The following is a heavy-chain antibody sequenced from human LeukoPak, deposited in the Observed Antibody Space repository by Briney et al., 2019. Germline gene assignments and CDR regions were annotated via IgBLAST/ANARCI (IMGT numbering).Heavy chain of an antibody. V-gene: IGHV1-18*01. Sequence: ASVKVSCKTSGYTFNRYGITWVRQAPGQGLEWMGWISAYNGDTNYAQNFKGRVTMTTDTSTSTAYRELRSLRSDDTAVYYCARDPSNTSGWYIYFDYWGQGTLVTVSS. CDR2: ISAYNGDT. J-gene: IGHJ4*02. D-gene: IGHD6-19*01. CDR1: GYTFNRYG. CDR3: ARDPSNTSGWYIYFDY.